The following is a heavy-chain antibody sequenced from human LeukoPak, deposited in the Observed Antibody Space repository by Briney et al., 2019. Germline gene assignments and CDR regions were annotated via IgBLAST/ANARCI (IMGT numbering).Heavy chain of an antibody. V-gene: IGHV1-18*01. D-gene: IGHD2-2*01. CDR2: ISAYNGNT. J-gene: IGHJ4*02. Sequence: GALVKVSCKASGYTFTSYGISWVRQAPGQGLEWMGWISAYNGNTNYAQKLQGRVTMTTDTSTSTAYMELRSLRSDDTAVYYCARGVVPAAMDLGVNDYWGQGTLVTVSS. CDR3: ARGVVPAAMDLGVNDY. CDR1: GYTFTSYG.